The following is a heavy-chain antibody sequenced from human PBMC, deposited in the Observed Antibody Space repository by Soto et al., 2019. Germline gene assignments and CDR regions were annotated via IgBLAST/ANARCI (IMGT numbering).Heavy chain of an antibody. CDR3: ACTVSNYYYYGMDV. CDR2: IIPIFGTA. D-gene: IGHD2-8*01. J-gene: IGHJ6*02. Sequence: ASVKVSCKASGGTFSSYAISWVRQALGQGLEWMGGIIPIFGTADYAQKFQGRVTITADESTSTAYMELSSLRSEDTAVYYCACTVSNYYYYGMDVWGQGTTVTVSS. V-gene: IGHV1-69*13. CDR1: GGTFSSYA.